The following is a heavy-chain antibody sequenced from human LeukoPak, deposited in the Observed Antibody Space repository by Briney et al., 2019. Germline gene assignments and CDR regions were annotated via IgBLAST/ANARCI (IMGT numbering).Heavy chain of an antibody. CDR2: ISSSSSYI. CDR1: GFTFNTYS. V-gene: IGHV3-21*01. Sequence: GGSLRLSCAASGFTFNTYSMNWVRQAPGKGLEWVSSISSSSSYIYYADSVNGRFTISRDNAKNSLYLQMSSLRDGDTAVYYCARDEGSSSWYGALDYWGQGALVTVSS. CDR3: ARDEGSSSWYGALDY. J-gene: IGHJ4*02. D-gene: IGHD6-13*01.